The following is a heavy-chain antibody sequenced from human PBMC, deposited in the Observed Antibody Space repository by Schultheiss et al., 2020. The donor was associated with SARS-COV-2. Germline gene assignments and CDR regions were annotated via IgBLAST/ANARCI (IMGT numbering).Heavy chain of an antibody. CDR3: AKSGWDIQNIGYGFGY. J-gene: IGHJ4*02. Sequence: GGSLRLSCAASGFTFDDYALHWVRQAPGKGLEWVSGISWNSGSKGYADTVKGRFTISRDNAKNTLYLQMNSLRAEDTAVYYCAKSGWDIQNIGYGFGYWGQGTLVTVSS. CDR2: ISWNSGSK. CDR1: GFTFDDYA. D-gene: IGHD5-12*01. V-gene: IGHV3-9*01.